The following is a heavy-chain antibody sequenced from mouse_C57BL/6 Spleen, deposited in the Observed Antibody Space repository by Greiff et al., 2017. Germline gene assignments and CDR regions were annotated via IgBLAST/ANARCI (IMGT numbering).Heavy chain of an antibody. CDR3: ARSPSYYYGSRGFAY. J-gene: IGHJ3*01. V-gene: IGHV1-22*01. D-gene: IGHD1-1*01. CDR1: GYTFTDYN. Sequence: VQLQQSGPELVKPGASVKMSCKASGYTFTDYNMHWVKQSHGKSLEWIGYINPNNGGTSYNQKFKGKATLTVNKSSSTAYMELRSLTSEDSAVYYCARSPSYYYGSRGFAYWGQGTLVTVSA. CDR2: INPNNGGT.